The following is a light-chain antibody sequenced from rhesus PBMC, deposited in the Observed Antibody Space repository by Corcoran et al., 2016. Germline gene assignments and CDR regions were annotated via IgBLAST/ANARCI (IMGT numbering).Light chain of an antibody. CDR1: ENVNNY. CDR3: QHGYGTPYS. J-gene: IGKJ2*01. CDR2: KAS. Sequence: DIQMTQSPSSLSASVGDRVTITCRASENVNNYLNWYQQKPGKALKLLIYKASTLQSGVPSRFSGSGAGADDTFTISSLQPEDVATYYCQHGYGTPYSFGQGTKVEIK. V-gene: IGKV1-74*01.